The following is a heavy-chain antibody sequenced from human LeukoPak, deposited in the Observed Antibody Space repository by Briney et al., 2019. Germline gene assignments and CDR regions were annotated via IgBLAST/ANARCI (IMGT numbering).Heavy chain of an antibody. V-gene: IGHV4-38-2*02. D-gene: IGHD6-13*01. CDR2: IYHTGNT. J-gene: IGHJ5*02. CDR3: ARAYSSSWYFNWFDP. Sequence: SETLSLTCSVSGSSISSGYYWGWIRQPPGKGLEWIGTIYHTGNTYYNASLESRVTISVDTSKNQFSLKLSSVTAADTAVYYCARAYSSSWYFNWFDPWGQGTLVTVSS. CDR1: GSSISSGYY.